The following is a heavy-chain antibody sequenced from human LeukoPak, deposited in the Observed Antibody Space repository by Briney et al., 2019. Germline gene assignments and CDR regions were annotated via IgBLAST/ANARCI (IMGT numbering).Heavy chain of an antibody. CDR2: IYYSGST. CDR1: GGSISSSSYY. Sequence: PSETLSLTCTVSGGSISSSSYYWGWIRQPPGKGLEWIGSIYYSGSTYYNPTINSRATTSVDTSKNHFSLKLSSVTAADTAVYYCARVYGSGSSQSDYWGQGTMVTVSS. D-gene: IGHD3-10*01. CDR3: ARVYGSGSSQSDY. V-gene: IGHV4-39*07. J-gene: IGHJ4*02.